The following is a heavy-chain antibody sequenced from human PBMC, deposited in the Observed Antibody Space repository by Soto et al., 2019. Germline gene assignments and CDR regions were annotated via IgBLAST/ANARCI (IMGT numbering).Heavy chain of an antibody. CDR3: TRDIGGRGAL. V-gene: IGHV3-74*01. Sequence: GGSLRRCCEASVFTFSSYWFHWVRQVPGKGLVWVSRTNQHGTIIDYADFVKGRFTISRDNAKNTLYLEMDSLRVEDTAVYYCTRDIGGRGALWGPGTLVTVSS. CDR2: TNQHGTII. J-gene: IGHJ4*02. CDR1: VFTFSSYW. D-gene: IGHD3-16*01.